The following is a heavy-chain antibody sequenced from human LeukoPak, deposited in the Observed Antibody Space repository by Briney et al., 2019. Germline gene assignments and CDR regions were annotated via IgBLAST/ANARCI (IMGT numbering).Heavy chain of an antibody. CDR2: INPRNGGT. Sequence: ASVKVSCKASGYTFTGYYMHWVRQSPGQGIEWMGWINPRNGGTHSAQKFQGRVSMTGDTSITTAYMELSGLTSDDTAVYYCATGAQYGLRGVAYFYYMHVWGTGTTVTVSS. CDR3: ATGAQYGLRGVAYFYYMHV. D-gene: IGHD3-10*01. CDR1: GYTFTGYY. V-gene: IGHV1-2*02. J-gene: IGHJ6*03.